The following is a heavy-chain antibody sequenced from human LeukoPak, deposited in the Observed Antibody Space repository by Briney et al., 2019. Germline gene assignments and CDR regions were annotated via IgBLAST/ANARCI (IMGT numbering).Heavy chain of an antibody. D-gene: IGHD3-3*01. CDR3: AKDSQYFGVAPGWFDP. CDR2: IWYDGSNK. CDR1: GFTFSSYG. V-gene: IGHV3-30*18. J-gene: IGHJ5*02. Sequence: PGRSLRLSCAASGFTFSSYGMHWVRQAPGKGLEWVAVIWYDGSNKYYADSVKGRFTVSRDDSRTTVYLKMNSLRVEDTGVYYCAKDSQYFGVAPGWFDPWGQGTLVTVSS.